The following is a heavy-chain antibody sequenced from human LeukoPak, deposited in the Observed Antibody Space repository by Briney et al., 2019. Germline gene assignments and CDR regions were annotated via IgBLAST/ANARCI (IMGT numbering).Heavy chain of an antibody. Sequence: PGGSMRLSCAASGFTFSHFGFHWVRQAPGKGLEWVAVIWSDGTNKYYRDSVKGRFIIQRDDSQKTVYLQMNRLRAEDTAIYYCAKDAQRGFDYSNSLEYWGQGSLVTVSS. D-gene: IGHD4-11*01. J-gene: IGHJ4*02. CDR2: IWSDGTNK. CDR1: GFTFSHFG. V-gene: IGHV3-33*06. CDR3: AKDAQRGFDYSNSLEY.